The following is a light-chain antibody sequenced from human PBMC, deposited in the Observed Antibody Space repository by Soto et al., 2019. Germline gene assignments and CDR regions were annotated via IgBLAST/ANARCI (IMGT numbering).Light chain of an antibody. CDR1: SSNIGSNY. CDR3: AAWDDSLKGWV. CDR2: RND. V-gene: IGLV1-47*01. Sequence: QSVPTQPASASGTPGQSVTISCSGSSSNIGSNYVFWYQHLQGTAPKLLIHRNDQRPSGVPDRFSGSVSGTSAYLATSGLRSEDEATYYCAAWDDSLKGWVFGGGTKLTVL. J-gene: IGLJ3*02.